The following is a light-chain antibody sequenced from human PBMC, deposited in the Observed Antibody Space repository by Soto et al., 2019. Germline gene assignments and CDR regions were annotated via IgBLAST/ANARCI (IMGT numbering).Light chain of an antibody. CDR3: QQYDSYPLT. CDR1: QDVGRY. CDR2: GAS. J-gene: IGKJ4*01. V-gene: IGKV1-8*01. Sequence: AIRMTQSPSSLSASAVDRVAIACRASQDVGRYLAWYQQRPGQAPKLLIYGASTLQSGVPSRFSGGGSGTEFTLTVNSLQPDDFATYYCQQYDSYPLTFGGGTKVDIK.